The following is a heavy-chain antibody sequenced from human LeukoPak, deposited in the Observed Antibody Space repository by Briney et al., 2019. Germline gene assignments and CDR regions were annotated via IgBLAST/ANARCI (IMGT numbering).Heavy chain of an antibody. CDR1: GYTITNYG. CDR3: ARDLVDGVGAPWAY. D-gene: IGHD1-26*01. J-gene: IGHJ4*02. V-gene: IGHV1-18*01. Sequence: ASVKVSCKASGYTITNYGITWMRQAPGQGLEWMGWINTYNGNTNYAQKLQGRVTITTDTSTSTAYMELRSLRSDDTAVFYCARDLVDGVGAPWAYWGQGALVTVSS. CDR2: INTYNGNT.